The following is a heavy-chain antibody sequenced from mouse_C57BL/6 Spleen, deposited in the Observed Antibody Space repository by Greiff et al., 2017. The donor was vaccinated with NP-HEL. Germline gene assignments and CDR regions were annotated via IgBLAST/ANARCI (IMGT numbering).Heavy chain of an antibody. V-gene: IGHV1-82*01. D-gene: IGHD1-1*01. Sequence: QVQLQQSGPELVKPGASVKISCTASGFAFSSSWMNWVKQAPGKGLEWIGWICPGDGDTNYTETLKGMSTLTADNASSTAYLELRSLTSEDSAFYFCHYCGSFYAMDYWGQGTSVTVSS. CDR1: GFAFSSSW. CDR2: ICPGDGDT. J-gene: IGHJ4*01. CDR3: HYCGSFYAMDY.